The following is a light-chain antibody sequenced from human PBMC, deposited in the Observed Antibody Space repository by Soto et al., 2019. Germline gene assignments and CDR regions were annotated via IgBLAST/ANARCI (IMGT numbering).Light chain of an antibody. J-gene: IGLJ2*01. V-gene: IGLV2-11*01. CDR2: DVN. CDR1: SSDVGGFNS. CDR3: SSYTSSSTLV. Sequence: QSALTQPRSVSGSPGQSVTISCTGTSSDVGGFNSVSWYQQHPGKAPKLMIYDVNKWPSGVPDRFSGSKSGNTASLTISGLQAEDEADYYCSSYTSSSTLVFGGGTKLTVL.